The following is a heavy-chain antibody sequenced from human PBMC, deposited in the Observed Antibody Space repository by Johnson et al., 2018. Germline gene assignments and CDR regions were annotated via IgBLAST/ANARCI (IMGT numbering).Heavy chain of an antibody. J-gene: IGHJ6*02. CDR2: INPSGGST. CDR3: AKSEYSSPFPHYYYYYGMDV. D-gene: IGHD6-6*01. CDR1: GYTFPSYY. Sequence: VQLVESGAEVKKXGASVKVSCKASGYTFPSYYMHWVRQAPGQGLEWMGIINPSGGSTSSAQKFQGRVTLPRDTSTSTVSMELSSLRSEATAVYYCAKSEYSSPFPHYYYYYGMDVWGQGTTVTVSS. V-gene: IGHV1-46*01.